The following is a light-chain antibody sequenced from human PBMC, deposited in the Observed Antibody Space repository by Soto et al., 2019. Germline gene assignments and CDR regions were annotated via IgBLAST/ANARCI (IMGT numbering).Light chain of an antibody. CDR2: TVS. CDR1: QSVSSSY. J-gene: IGKJ1*01. CDR3: QQYGSSRT. V-gene: IGKV3-15*01. Sequence: EIVMTQSPATLSVSPGERATLSCRASQSVSSSYLAWYQQKPGQAPRLLIYTVSTRASDVPARFSGGGSGTEYTLTITSLQSEDFAVYYCQQYGSSRTFGQGTKVDIK.